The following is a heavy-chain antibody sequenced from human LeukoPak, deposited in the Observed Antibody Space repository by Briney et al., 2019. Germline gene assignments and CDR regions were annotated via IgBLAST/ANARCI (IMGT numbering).Heavy chain of an antibody. CDR3: SIMITFGGVIGTDY. J-gene: IGHJ4*02. CDR1: GGSFSGYY. D-gene: IGHD3-16*02. V-gene: IGHV4-34*03. Sequence: SETLSLTCAVYGGSFSGYYWSWIRQPPGKGLEWIGEINHSGSTNYNPSLESRLTISVDTSKNQFSLKLSSVTAADTAWYYCSIMITFGGVIGTDYWGQGTLVTVSS. CDR2: INHSGST.